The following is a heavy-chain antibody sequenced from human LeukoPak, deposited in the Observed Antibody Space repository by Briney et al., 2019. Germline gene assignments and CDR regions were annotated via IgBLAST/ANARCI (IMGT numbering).Heavy chain of an antibody. D-gene: IGHD1-7*01. J-gene: IGHJ4*02. CDR3: ARDRAGTTDY. V-gene: IGHV1-46*01. CDR2: INPSGGST. CDR1: GYTFTTYS. Sequence: GASVKVSCKASGYTFTTYSMHWVRQAPGQGLEWMGIINPSGGSTSYAQKFQGRVTMTRDTSTSTVYMELSSLRSEDTAVYYCARDRAGTTDYWGQGTLVTVSS.